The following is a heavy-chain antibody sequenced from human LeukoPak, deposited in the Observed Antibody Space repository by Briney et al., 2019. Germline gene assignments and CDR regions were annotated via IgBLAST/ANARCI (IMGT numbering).Heavy chain of an antibody. V-gene: IGHV1-2*04. Sequence: ASVKVPCKASGYTFTGYYMHWVRQAPGQGLEWMGWINPNSGGTNYAQKFQGWVTMTRDTSISTAYMELSRLRSDDTAVYYCARGRFKDIVAMTYYFDYWGQGTLVTVSS. CDR1: GYTFTGYY. D-gene: IGHD5-12*01. CDR2: INPNSGGT. CDR3: ARGRFKDIVAMTYYFDY. J-gene: IGHJ4*02.